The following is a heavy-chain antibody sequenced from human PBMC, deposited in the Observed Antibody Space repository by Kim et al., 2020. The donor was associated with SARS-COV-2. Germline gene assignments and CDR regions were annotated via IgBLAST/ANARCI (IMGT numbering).Heavy chain of an antibody. V-gene: IGHV1-69*13. D-gene: IGHD3-10*01. J-gene: IGHJ6*02. CDR1: GATFSSLG. CDR2: IVPIVGKV. CDR3: ASEGFVTYGFDV. Sequence: SVKVSCKAFGATFSSLGVNWVRLAPGQGLEWMGGIVPIVGKVFVTQKFQGRLTMTADESTTTAYMELSSLSSDDTAIYYCASEGFVTYGFDVWGQGTSVIVSS.